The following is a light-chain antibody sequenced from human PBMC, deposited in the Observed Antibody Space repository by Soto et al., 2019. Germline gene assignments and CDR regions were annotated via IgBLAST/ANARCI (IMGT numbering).Light chain of an antibody. V-gene: IGKV3-20*01. J-gene: IGKJ2*01. Sequence: EIVLTQSPGTLSLSPGERATLSCRASQIVSSSDLAWYQQKPGQAPRLLIYGASSRATGIPDRFSGSGSGTDFTITISSLEPEDFAVYYGQQSGSSPPYTCGQGTKLEIK. CDR3: QQSGSSPPYT. CDR2: GAS. CDR1: QIVSSSD.